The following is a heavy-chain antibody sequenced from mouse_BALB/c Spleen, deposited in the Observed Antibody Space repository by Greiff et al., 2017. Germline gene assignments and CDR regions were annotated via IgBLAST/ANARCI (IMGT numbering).Heavy chain of an antibody. CDR1: GFTFSDYY. Sequence: EVQGVESGGGLVKPGGSLKLSCAASGFTFSDYYMYWVRQTPEKRLEWVATISDGGSYTYYPDSVKGRFTISRDNAKNNLYLQMSSLKSEDTAMYYCARDSYRYDEYFDVWGAGTTVTVSS. V-gene: IGHV5-4*02. D-gene: IGHD2-14*01. J-gene: IGHJ1*01. CDR2: ISDGGSYT. CDR3: ARDSYRYDEYFDV.